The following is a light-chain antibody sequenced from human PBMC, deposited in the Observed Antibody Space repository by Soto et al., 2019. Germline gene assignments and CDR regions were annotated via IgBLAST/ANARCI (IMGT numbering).Light chain of an antibody. CDR1: QSVSSY. CDR3: QQRSNWTLT. V-gene: IGKV3-11*01. CDR2: YAS. J-gene: IGKJ4*01. Sequence: EIVLTQSPATLSLSPGERATLSCRASQSVSSYLAWYQQKPGQAPRLLIYYASNRATGIPARFSGSGSGTDFTLTISSLETEDFAVYYCQQRSNWTLTFGGGTKVEIK.